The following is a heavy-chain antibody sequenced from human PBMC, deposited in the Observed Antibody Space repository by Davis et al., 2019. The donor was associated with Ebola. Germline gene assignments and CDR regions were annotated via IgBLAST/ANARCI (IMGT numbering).Heavy chain of an antibody. CDR1: GYTFTSYG. V-gene: IGHV1-18*01. D-gene: IGHD2-15*01. J-gene: IGHJ4*02. Sequence: ASVTVSCKASGYTFTSYGISWVRQAPGQGLEWMGWISAYNGNTNYAQKLQGRVTMTTDTSTSTAYMELRSLRSEETAVYYCARGRGVVAATVRFDYWGQGTLVTGSS. CDR3: ARGRGVVAATVRFDY. CDR2: ISAYNGNT.